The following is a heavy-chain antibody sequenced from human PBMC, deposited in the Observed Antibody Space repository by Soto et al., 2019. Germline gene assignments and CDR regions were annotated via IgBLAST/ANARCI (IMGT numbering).Heavy chain of an antibody. CDR1: GFTFDDYA. CDR2: ISWNSGSI. CDR3: PKDRSTMVRGGDFDY. Sequence: GGSLRLSCAASGFTFDDYAMHWVRQAPGKGLEWVSGISWNSGSIGYADSVKGRFTISRDNAKNSLYLQMNSLRAEDTALYYCPKDRSTMVRGGDFDYWGQGTLVTVSS. J-gene: IGHJ4*02. V-gene: IGHV3-9*01. D-gene: IGHD3-10*01.